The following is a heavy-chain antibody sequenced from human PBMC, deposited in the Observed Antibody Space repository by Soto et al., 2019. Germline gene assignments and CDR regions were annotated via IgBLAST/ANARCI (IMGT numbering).Heavy chain of an antibody. Sequence: QVQLVQYGAEVKKPGASVKVSCKASGYSYTSYGISWVRQAPGQGLEWMGWISAYNGNTNYAQKLQGRVTMTTDTSTSTACMELRSLRSDDTAVYYCARDEEGQQRVLLGYWGQGTLVTVSS. CDR3: ARDEEGQQRVLLGY. CDR2: ISAYNGNT. CDR1: GYSYTSYG. D-gene: IGHD6-13*01. V-gene: IGHV1-18*01. J-gene: IGHJ4*02.